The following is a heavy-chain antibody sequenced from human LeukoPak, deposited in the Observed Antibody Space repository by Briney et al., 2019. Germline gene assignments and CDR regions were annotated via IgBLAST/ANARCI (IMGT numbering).Heavy chain of an antibody. Sequence: SVKVSCKXSGGTFSSYAISWVRQAPGQGLEWMGRIIPIFGTANYAQKFQGRVTITTDESTSTAYMELSSLRSEDTAVYYCARDREDIVVVVAALPGAFDIWGQGTMVTVSS. D-gene: IGHD2-15*01. CDR2: IIPIFGTA. CDR1: GGTFSSYA. J-gene: IGHJ3*02. V-gene: IGHV1-69*05. CDR3: ARDREDIVVVVAALPGAFDI.